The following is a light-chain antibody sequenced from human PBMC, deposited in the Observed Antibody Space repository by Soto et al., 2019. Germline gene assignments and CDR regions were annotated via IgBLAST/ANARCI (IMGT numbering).Light chain of an antibody. CDR1: SGHSSYA. CDR2: LNSRGSH. V-gene: IGLV4-69*01. J-gene: IGLJ2*01. Sequence: QLVLTQSPSASASLGASVKLTCILSSGHSSYAIAWHQQQPEKGPRYLMTLNSRGSHTKGDGIPDRFSGSSSGAERYLTISSLQSEDEADYYCQTWGTGIQVFGGGTKVTVL. CDR3: QTWGTGIQV.